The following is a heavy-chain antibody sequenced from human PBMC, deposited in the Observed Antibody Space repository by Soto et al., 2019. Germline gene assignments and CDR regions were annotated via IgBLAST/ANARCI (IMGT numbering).Heavy chain of an antibody. V-gene: IGHV3-23*04. CDR1: GFTFSSYA. Sequence: EVQLVESGXXXVQPGGSLRLSCAASGFTFSSYAMSWVRQAPGKGLXWVSAISGSGGSTYYADSVKGRFTISRDNSKNTLYLQMNSLRAEDTAVYYCAKGPYSSGWYYFDYWGQGTLVTVSS. J-gene: IGHJ4*02. CDR3: AKGPYSSGWYYFDY. CDR2: ISGSGGST. D-gene: IGHD6-19*01.